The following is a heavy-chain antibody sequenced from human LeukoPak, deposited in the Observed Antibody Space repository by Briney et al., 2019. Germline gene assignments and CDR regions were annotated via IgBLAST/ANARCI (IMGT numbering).Heavy chain of an antibody. V-gene: IGHV4-30-4*01. J-gene: IGHJ4*02. D-gene: IGHD3-10*01. CDR1: GGSISSGDYY. Sequence: PSQTLSLTCTVSGGSISSGDYYWSWIRQPPGKGLEWIGYMYYSGSTYYNPSLKSRVTISVDTSKNQFSLKLSSVTAADTAVYYCANGSGSYYTFDYWGQGTLVTVSS. CDR3: ANGSGSYYTFDY. CDR2: MYYSGST.